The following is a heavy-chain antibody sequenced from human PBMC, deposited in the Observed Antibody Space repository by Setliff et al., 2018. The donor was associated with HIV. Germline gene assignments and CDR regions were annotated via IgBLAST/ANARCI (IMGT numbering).Heavy chain of an antibody. CDR2: INHSGST. Sequence: SETLSLTCAVYGGSFSGYSWGWIRQPPGKGLEWIGEINHSGSTNYNPSLKSRVTISVDTSKRQFSLNLTSVTAADSAVYYCARGPPAEDYYYYMDVWDKGTTVTVSS. V-gene: IGHV4-34*01. CDR1: GGSFSGYS. J-gene: IGHJ6*03. CDR3: ARGPPAEDYYYYMDV.